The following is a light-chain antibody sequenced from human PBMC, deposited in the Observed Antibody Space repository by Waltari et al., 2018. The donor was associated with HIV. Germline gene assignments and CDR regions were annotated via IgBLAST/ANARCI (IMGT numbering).Light chain of an antibody. Sequence: QSALTQPASVSGSPGQSITISCTGTSSVVGYYNYVSWFQQPPDKAPTLILFDVNKRPSGVSNRFSGSKSGKTASLTISGLQPEDEADYFCTSYTSRDTWVFGGGTKVTVL. J-gene: IGLJ3*02. CDR2: DVN. V-gene: IGLV2-14*03. CDR3: TSYTSRDTWV. CDR1: SSVVGYYNY.